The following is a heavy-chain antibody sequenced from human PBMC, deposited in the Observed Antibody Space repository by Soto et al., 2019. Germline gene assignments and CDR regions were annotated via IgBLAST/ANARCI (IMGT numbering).Heavy chain of an antibody. CDR1: GFTVSSNY. V-gene: IGHV3-66*01. Sequence: GGSLRLSCAASGFTVSSNYMSWVRQAPGKGLEWVSVIYSGGSTYYADSGKGRFTISTDNSKNKRYLQMKSLRAEDTAVYYCASLYGSGSYYNEYDAFDIWGQGTMVTVSS. J-gene: IGHJ3*02. CDR2: IYSGGST. D-gene: IGHD3-10*01. CDR3: ASLYGSGSYYNEYDAFDI.